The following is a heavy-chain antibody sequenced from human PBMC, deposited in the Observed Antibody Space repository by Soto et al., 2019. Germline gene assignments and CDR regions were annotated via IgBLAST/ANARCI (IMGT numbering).Heavy chain of an antibody. J-gene: IGHJ4*02. CDR1: GYTFTSYG. Sequence: ASVKVSCKASGYTFTSYGISWVRQAPGQGLEWMGWISAYNGNTNYAQKLQGRVTMTTDTSTSTAYVELRSLRSDDTAVYYCARARGAAMVMGDYWGQGTLVTVSS. V-gene: IGHV1-18*04. D-gene: IGHD5-18*01. CDR2: ISAYNGNT. CDR3: ARARGAAMVMGDY.